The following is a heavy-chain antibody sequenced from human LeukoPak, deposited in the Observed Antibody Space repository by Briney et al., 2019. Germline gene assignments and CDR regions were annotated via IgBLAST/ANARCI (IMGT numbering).Heavy chain of an antibody. Sequence: SETLSLTCTASGGSISSGGYYWSWVRQHPGKGLEWIGYIYYTGNTYYSPSLLGRATISLDKSKNQFSLTLTSVTAADTAVYYCAEATGEAAAARHWGPGTLVTVSS. V-gene: IGHV4-31*03. D-gene: IGHD6-25*01. CDR3: AEATGEAAAARH. CDR2: IYYTGNT. CDR1: GGSISSGGYY. J-gene: IGHJ1*01.